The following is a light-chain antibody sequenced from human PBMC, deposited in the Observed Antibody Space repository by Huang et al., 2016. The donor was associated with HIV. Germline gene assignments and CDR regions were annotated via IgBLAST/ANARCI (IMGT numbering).Light chain of an antibody. CDR2: GAS. V-gene: IGKV3-20*01. CDR1: QSVSSSY. CDR3: QQYGSSPET. Sequence: IVLTQSPGTLSLSPGERATLSGRASQSVSSSYLAWYQQKPGQAPRLRIYGASSRATGIPDRFSGSGSGTDFTLTISRLEPEDFAVYYCQQYGSSPETFGQGTKLEIK. J-gene: IGKJ2*01.